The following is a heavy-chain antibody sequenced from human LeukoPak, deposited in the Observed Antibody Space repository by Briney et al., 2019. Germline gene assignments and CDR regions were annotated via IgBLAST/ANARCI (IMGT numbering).Heavy chain of an antibody. Sequence: TGGSLRLSCAASGFTFSSYAMSWVRQAPGKGLEWVSAISGSGGSTYYADSVKGRFTISRDNSKNTLYLQMNSLRAEDTAVYYCANQYYYDSSGYYATPFDYWGQGTLATVSS. CDR2: ISGSGGST. V-gene: IGHV3-23*01. D-gene: IGHD3-22*01. CDR3: ANQYYYDSSGYYATPFDY. J-gene: IGHJ4*02. CDR1: GFTFSSYA.